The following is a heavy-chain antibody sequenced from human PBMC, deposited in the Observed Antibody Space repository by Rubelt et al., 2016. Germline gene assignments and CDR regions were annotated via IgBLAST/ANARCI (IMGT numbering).Heavy chain of an antibody. Sequence: QVQLVQSGAEAKKPGASVKVSCKASGYTFTSYGISWVRQAPGQGLEWMGWISAYNGNTNYAQKLQGRVTMTPETSTRTGYKGLRRRRSDETAVEYWARAMTTVTTGFDYWGQGTLVTVSS. D-gene: IGHD4-17*01. J-gene: IGHJ4*02. CDR2: ISAYNGNT. CDR1: GYTFTSYG. CDR3: ARAMTTVTTGFDY. V-gene: IGHV1-18*01.